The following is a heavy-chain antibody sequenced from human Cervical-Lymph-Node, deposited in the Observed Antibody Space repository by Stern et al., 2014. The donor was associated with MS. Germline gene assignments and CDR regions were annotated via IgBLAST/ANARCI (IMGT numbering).Heavy chain of an antibody. CDR2: IYPATGGT. CDR3: ARQNMVRGVTELDF. J-gene: IGHJ4*02. V-gene: IGHV1-46*01. D-gene: IGHD3-10*01. CDR1: GYTFSIYY. Sequence: QVQLVESGTEVMKSGASVRVSCKASGYTFSIYYIHWVRQAPGPGLEWLGIIYPATGGTTYAQKFQVRVTMTNDSSTSTLYLEMSSLISEDTAVYFCARQNMVRGVTELDFWGQGTLVTVSS.